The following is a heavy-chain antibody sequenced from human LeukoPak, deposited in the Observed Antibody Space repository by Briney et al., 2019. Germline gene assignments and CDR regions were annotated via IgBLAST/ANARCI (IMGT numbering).Heavy chain of an antibody. CDR3: ARSVTYYYDSSGFRWPSGAFDI. V-gene: IGHV3-53*04. J-gene: IGHJ3*02. Sequence: GGSLRLSCPASGFTVSSNYMSWVRQAPGKGLEWVSVIYSGGSTYYADSVKGRFTISRHNSKNTLYLQMNSLRAEDTAVYYCARSVTYYYDSSGFRWPSGAFDIWGQGTMVTVSS. CDR1: GFTVSSNY. CDR2: IYSGGST. D-gene: IGHD3-22*01.